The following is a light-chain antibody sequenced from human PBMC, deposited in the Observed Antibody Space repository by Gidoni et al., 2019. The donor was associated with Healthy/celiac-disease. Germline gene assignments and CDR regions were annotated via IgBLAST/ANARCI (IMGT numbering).Light chain of an antibody. Sequence: EIVLTPSPATLSLPPGERATLSCRASQSVSSYLAWYQQKPGQAPRLLIYDASNRATGIPARFSGSGSGTDFTLTISSLEPEDFAVYYCQQRSNFLTFGGGTKVEIK. J-gene: IGKJ4*01. V-gene: IGKV3-11*01. CDR1: QSVSSY. CDR2: DAS. CDR3: QQRSNFLT.